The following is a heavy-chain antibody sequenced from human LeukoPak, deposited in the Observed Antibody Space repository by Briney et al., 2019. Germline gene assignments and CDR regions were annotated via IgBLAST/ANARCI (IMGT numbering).Heavy chain of an antibody. D-gene: IGHD6-13*01. J-gene: IGHJ4*02. Sequence: GSLRLSCAASGFTFRIYDMHWVRQGTGTGLEWVSTIGTAGDTYYPGSVKGRFTISRENAKNSLYLQMNSLRAGDTAVYYCARGPSYSREIDYWGQGTLVTASS. CDR1: GFTFRIYD. V-gene: IGHV3-13*04. CDR2: IGTAGDT. CDR3: ARGPSYSREIDY.